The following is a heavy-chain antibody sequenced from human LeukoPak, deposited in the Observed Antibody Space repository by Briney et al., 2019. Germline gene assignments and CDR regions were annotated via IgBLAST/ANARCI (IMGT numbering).Heavy chain of an antibody. J-gene: IGHJ6*01. Sequence: GVSLRLSCVASGHTHSNYAITWVPQAPVKGLEWVSAIDCSGHATYYADSVKGRFTISRDNPKNTLYLQMNSLRVEATALYYYAKESNPLDVWGKGTTVNVSS. CDR1: GHTHSNYA. CDR2: IDCSGHAT. V-gene: IGHV3-23*01. CDR3: AKESNPLDV. D-gene: IGHD2/OR15-2a*01.